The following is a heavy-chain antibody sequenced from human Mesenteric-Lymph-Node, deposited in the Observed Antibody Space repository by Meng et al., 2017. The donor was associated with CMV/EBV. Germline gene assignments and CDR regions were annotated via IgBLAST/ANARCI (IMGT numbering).Heavy chain of an antibody. CDR3: ARDCGSVSCYNPLNTYYYFYGLDV. CDR1: GFTFSDNY. CDR2: ISSNGKTI. J-gene: IGHJ6*02. Sequence: GESLKISCAASGFTFSDNYMAWIRQAPGKGLEWISYISSNGKTIYYADSVKGRFTISRDNANNSLYLQMSSLRAEDTAVYYCARDCGSVSCYNPLNTYYYFYGLDVWGQGTTVTVSS. D-gene: IGHD2-2*02. V-gene: IGHV3-11*01.